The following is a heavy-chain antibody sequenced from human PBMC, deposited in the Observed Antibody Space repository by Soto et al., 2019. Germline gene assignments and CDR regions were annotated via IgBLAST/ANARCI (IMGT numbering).Heavy chain of an antibody. CDR1: GFDFEDYT. CDR2: ISYDGDDT. Sequence: PGGSLRLSCVASGFDFEDYTMHWVRQPPGKGLECVSRISYDGDDTYYADSVRGRFTMSRDSSKNSLFLLMNNLTPEDTAVYYCAKDEAYYFDHWGQGTLVTVS. J-gene: IGHJ4*02. V-gene: IGHV3-43*01. CDR3: AKDEAYYFDH.